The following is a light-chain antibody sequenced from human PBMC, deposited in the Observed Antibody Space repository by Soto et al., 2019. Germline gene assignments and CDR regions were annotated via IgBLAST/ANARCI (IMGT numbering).Light chain of an antibody. V-gene: IGKV3-11*01. CDR1: RVFANN. CDR3: QHRSNWPLT. CDR2: DAS. J-gene: IGKJ4*01. Sequence: EIVLTQSPATLSLSPGETAALSAGPGRVFANNLAWYQQKPGQAPRLLIYDASNRATGVPGRFRGSGSGTDFTLTISSLEPEDFAVYFCQHRSNWPLTFGGGTKVDLK.